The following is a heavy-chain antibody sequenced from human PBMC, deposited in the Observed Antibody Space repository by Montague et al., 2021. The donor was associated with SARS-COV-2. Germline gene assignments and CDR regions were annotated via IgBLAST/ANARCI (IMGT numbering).Heavy chain of an antibody. V-gene: IGHV4-34*01. D-gene: IGHD3-22*01. Sequence: SETLSLTCAVYGXSFSGYYWSWVRQAPGKGLEWIGEINHSGSTHYNPSLKSRVSMSVDTSKNQFSLKMSSVTAADTAVFYCARSREEFTSIAVIITGGMHYLDSWGQGTLVTVSS. J-gene: IGHJ4*02. CDR2: INHSGST. CDR1: GXSFSGYY. CDR3: ARSREEFTSIAVIITGGMHYLDS.